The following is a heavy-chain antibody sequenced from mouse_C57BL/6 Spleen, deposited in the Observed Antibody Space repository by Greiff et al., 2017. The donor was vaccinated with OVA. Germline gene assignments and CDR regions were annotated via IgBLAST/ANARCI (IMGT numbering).Heavy chain of an antibody. Sequence: EVQRLESGGGLVKPGGSLELPCAASGFTFSSYAMSWVRQTPEKRLEWVATISDGGSYTYYPDNVKGRFTISRDNAKNNLYLQMSHLKSEDTAMYCCARDVSSWHFDGCGEVITV. V-gene: IGHV5-4*01. CDR2: ISDGGSYT. CDR3: ARDVSSWHFDG. D-gene: IGHD1-3*01. CDR1: GFTFSSYA. J-gene: IGHJ1*01.